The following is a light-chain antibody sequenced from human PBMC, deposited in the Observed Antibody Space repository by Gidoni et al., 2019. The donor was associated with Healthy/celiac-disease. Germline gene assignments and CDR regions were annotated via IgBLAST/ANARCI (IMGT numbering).Light chain of an antibody. V-gene: IGKV3-11*01. CDR3: QQRSNWPCS. CDR1: QSVSSY. Sequence: EIVLTQSPATLSLSPGERATLSCRASQSVSSYLAWYQQKPGQAPRLLIYDASNRATGIPARFRGSGSGTDFTLTISSLEPEDFAVYYCQQRSNWPCSFGQGTKLEIK. CDR2: DAS. J-gene: IGKJ2*04.